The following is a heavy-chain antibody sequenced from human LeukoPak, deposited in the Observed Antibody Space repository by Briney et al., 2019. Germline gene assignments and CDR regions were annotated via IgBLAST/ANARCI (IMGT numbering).Heavy chain of an antibody. CDR1: GYTFTSYG. D-gene: IGHD3-10*01. CDR3: ARDPDYYGSGSHWFDP. V-gene: IGHV1-18*01. Sequence: GASVTVSCTASGYTFTSYGISWVRQAPGQGLEWMGWISAYNGNTNYAQKLQGRVTMTTDTSTSTAYMELRSLRSDDTAVYYCARDPDYYGSGSHWFDPWGQGTLVTVSS. J-gene: IGHJ5*02. CDR2: ISAYNGNT.